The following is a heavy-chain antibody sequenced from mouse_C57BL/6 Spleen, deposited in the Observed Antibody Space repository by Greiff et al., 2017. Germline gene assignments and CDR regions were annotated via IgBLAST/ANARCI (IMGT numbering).Heavy chain of an antibody. V-gene: IGHV1-64*01. J-gene: IGHJ4*01. Sequence: QVQLQQPGAELVKPGASVKLSCKASGYTFTSYWMHWVKQRPGQGLEWIGMIHPNSGSTNYDEKFKSKATLTVDKSSSTAYMQLSSLTSEDSAVYYCAREGMVTTVYYAMDYWGQGTSVTVSS. CDR1: GYTFTSYW. D-gene: IGHD2-2*01. CDR2: IHPNSGST. CDR3: AREGMVTTVYYAMDY.